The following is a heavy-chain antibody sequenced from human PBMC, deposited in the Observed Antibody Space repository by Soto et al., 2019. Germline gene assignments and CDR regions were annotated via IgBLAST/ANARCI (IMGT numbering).Heavy chain of an antibody. CDR3: ARGRGDLPY. CDR1: GGSISSYY. D-gene: IGHD2-21*02. CDR2: IYYSGST. V-gene: IGHV4-59*01. Sequence: QVQLQESGPGLVKPSETLSLTCTVSGGSISSYYWSWIRQPPGKGLEWIGYIYYSGSTNYNPSLKGRVTISVDTSKDQFSLKLSSVTAADTAVYYCARGRGDLPYWGQGTLVTVSS. J-gene: IGHJ4*02.